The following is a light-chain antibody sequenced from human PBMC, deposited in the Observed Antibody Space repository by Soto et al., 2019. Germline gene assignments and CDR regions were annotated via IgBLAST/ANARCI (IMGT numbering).Light chain of an antibody. CDR1: QGIRND. CDR2: AAS. J-gene: IGKJ4*01. V-gene: IGKV1-17*01. Sequence: DIQMTQSPSSLSASVGDRVTITCRASQGIRNDLGWYQQKPGKAPKRLIYAASSLQSGAPTRFGSSGSGKVFPLTISILHHEVFATYYYQHNNSHPRTFGGGTKVEIK. CDR3: QHNNSHPRT.